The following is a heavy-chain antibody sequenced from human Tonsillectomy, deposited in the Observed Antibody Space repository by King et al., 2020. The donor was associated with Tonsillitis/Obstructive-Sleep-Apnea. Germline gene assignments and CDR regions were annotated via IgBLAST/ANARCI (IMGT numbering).Heavy chain of an antibody. V-gene: IGHV3-30*01. CDR1: GFTFSSYS. J-gene: IGHJ3*02. CDR2: ISFDGNNK. CDR3: ARERLIRITFGYQDAFDI. D-gene: IGHD3-16*01. Sequence: VQLVESGGGVVQPGGSLRLSCAASGFTFSSYSMHCVRQAPDKGLEWVAMISFDGNNKYYADSVKGRFAVSRDNSKNTLYLQMDSLRAEDTAVYYCARERLIRITFGYQDAFDIWGQGAMVTVS.